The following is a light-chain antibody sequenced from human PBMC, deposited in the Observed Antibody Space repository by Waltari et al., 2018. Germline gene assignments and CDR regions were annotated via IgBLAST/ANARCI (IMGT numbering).Light chain of an antibody. CDR3: QQSYNAPRT. J-gene: IGKJ3*01. V-gene: IGKV1-39*01. Sequence: DIQLTQSPSFLSASVGDRVTITCRASQGISSYLAWYQQKPGKAPKLLIYAASTLQSGVPSRFSGSGSETDFTLTISSLQPEDFATYYCQQSYNAPRTFGLGTKVDIK. CDR1: QGISSY. CDR2: AAS.